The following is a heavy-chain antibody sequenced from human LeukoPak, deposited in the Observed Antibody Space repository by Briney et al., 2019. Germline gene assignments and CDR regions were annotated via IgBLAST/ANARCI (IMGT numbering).Heavy chain of an antibody. Sequence: GGSLRLSCAASGFSFSSYGMHWVRQAPGKGLEWVAFIRYDGSNKYYADSVKGRFTISRDNSKNTLYLQMNSLRAEDTAVYYCAKDQGGWFGELYYFDYWGQGTLVTVSS. CDR2: IRYDGSNK. J-gene: IGHJ4*02. CDR1: GFSFSSYG. CDR3: AKDQGGWFGELYYFDY. D-gene: IGHD3-10*01. V-gene: IGHV3-30*02.